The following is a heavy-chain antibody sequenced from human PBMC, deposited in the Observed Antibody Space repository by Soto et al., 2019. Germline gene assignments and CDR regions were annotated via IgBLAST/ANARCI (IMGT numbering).Heavy chain of an antibody. V-gene: IGHV3-66*01. J-gene: IGHJ6*03. CDR2: IYSGGST. D-gene: IGHD3-3*01. CDR1: GFTVSSNY. CDR3: ARDGPTIFGVASYMDV. Sequence: GGSLRLSCAASGFTVSSNYMSWVRQAPGKGLEWVSVIYSGGSTYYADSVKGRFTISRDNSKNTLYLQMNSLRAEDTAVYYCARDGPTIFGVASYMDVWGKGTTVTVSS.